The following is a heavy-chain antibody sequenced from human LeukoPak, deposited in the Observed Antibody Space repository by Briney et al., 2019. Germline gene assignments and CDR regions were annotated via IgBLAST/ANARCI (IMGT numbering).Heavy chain of an antibody. Sequence: GGSLRLSCAASGFSFISYGMHWVRQAPGKGLEWVGVISDDGRSKDYADSVKGRFTISRDNSKDTLYLQMNSLRAEDTAVYYCAKRPSDYGDYVSYFDYWGQGTLVTVSS. J-gene: IGHJ4*02. V-gene: IGHV3-30*18. D-gene: IGHD4-17*01. CDR2: ISDDGRSK. CDR3: AKRPSDYGDYVSYFDY. CDR1: GFSFISYG.